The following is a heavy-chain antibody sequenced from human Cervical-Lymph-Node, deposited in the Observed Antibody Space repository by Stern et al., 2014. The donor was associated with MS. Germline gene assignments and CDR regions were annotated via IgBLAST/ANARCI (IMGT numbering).Heavy chain of an antibody. CDR3: TRDHFDL. Sequence: MQLVESGGGVVQPGRSLRLSCAASGFTFSNYGMHWVRQAPGQGLEWVAIIWYDRTNKYYADSVKGRFSISRDNSKNTLYLQMNSLRAEDTAVYYCTRDHFDLWGRGTLVTVSS. CDR2: IWYDRTNK. CDR1: GFTFSNYG. V-gene: IGHV3-33*01. J-gene: IGHJ2*01.